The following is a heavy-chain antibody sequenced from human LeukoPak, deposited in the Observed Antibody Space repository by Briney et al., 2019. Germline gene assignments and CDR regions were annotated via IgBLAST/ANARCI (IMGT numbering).Heavy chain of an antibody. Sequence: GGSLRLSCAASGFTFSSYSMDWVRQAPGKGLEWVSSISSSSSYIYYADSVKGRFTISRDNAKNSLYLQMNSLRAEDTAVYYCARDRSRFHYDSSGPFDYWGQGTLVTVSS. D-gene: IGHD3-22*01. CDR2: ISSSSSYI. CDR3: ARDRSRFHYDSSGPFDY. CDR1: GFTFSSYS. J-gene: IGHJ4*02. V-gene: IGHV3-21*01.